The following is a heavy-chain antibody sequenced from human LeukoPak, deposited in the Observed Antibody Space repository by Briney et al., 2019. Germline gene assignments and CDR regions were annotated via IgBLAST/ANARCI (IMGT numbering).Heavy chain of an antibody. CDR3: ARTDPSGSYYIDY. J-gene: IGHJ4*02. D-gene: IGHD1-26*01. Sequence: PGGSLRLSCAASGFTFSDYYMSWIRQAPGKGLEWVSYISSSGSTIYYADSVKGRFTISRGNAKNSLYLQMNSLRAEDTAVYYCARTDPSGSYYIDYWGQGTLVTVSS. CDR2: ISSSGSTI. V-gene: IGHV3-11*04. CDR1: GFTFSDYY.